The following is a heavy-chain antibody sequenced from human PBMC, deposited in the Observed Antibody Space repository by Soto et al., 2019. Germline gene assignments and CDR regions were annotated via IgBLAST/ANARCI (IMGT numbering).Heavy chain of an antibody. CDR1: GYTFTSYG. CDR2: ISAYNGNT. D-gene: IGHD3-9*01. V-gene: IGHV1-18*01. CDR3: ARLARYFDWLLYSRLAGYYGKDV. J-gene: IGHJ6*02. Sequence: QVQLVQSGAEVKKPGASVKVSCKASGYTFTSYGISWVRQAPGQGLEWMGWISAYNGNTNYAQKLQGRVTMTTDTSTSTAYMELRSLRSDDTAVYYCARLARYFDWLLYSRLAGYYGKDVWGQGTTVTVSS.